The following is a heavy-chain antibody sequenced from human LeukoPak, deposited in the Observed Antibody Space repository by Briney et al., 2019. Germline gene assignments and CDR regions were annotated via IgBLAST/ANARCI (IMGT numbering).Heavy chain of an antibody. D-gene: IGHD3-22*01. Sequence: NPGGSLRLSCAASGFIFSDYYMTWIRQTPGKGLEWLSYISDSGSTINYADSVKGRLTISRDNAKKSLFLQMNSLRAEDTAVYYCAIYYDSSGSIDHWGQGTLVTVSS. CDR1: GFIFSDYY. CDR2: ISDSGSTI. CDR3: AIYYDSSGSIDH. V-gene: IGHV3-11*01. J-gene: IGHJ4*02.